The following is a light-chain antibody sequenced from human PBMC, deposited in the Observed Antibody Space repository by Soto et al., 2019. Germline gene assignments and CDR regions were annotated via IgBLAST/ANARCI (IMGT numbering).Light chain of an antibody. V-gene: IGLV2-8*01. CDR1: SSDVGVYNY. CDR3: SSFAGNNNLV. J-gene: IGLJ2*01. CDR2: EVS. Sequence: QSALTQPPSASGSPGQSVTISCTGTSSDVGVYNYVSWYQQHPGKAPKLMIYEVSKRPSGVPDRFSGSKSGNTASLTVSGLQAEHEADYYCSSFAGNNNLVFGGGTQLTVL.